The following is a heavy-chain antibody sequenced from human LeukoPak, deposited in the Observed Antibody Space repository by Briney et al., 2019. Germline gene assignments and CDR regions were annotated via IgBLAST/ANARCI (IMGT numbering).Heavy chain of an antibody. D-gene: IGHD2-2*01. CDR1: GFLFSSYG. Sequence: PGGSLRLSCSASGFLFSSYGMNWVRQAPGKGLEWVSYISSSSSTIYYADSVKGRFTISRDNAKNSLYLQMNSLRAEDTAVYYCVIWQYQLLDAFDYWGQGTLVTVSS. V-gene: IGHV3-48*01. CDR3: VIWQYQLLDAFDY. J-gene: IGHJ4*02. CDR2: ISSSSSTI.